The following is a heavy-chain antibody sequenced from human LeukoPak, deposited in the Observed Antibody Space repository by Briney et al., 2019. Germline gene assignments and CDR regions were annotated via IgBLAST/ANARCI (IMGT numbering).Heavy chain of an antibody. J-gene: IGHJ4*02. D-gene: IGHD3-3*01. CDR2: ITTKANRYAT. Sequence: GGSLRLSCAASGFAFSGCDMHWVRQASGKGLEWVGRITTKANRYATAYSASLKGRFTISRDDSKNTAYLQMNSLRTEDTAVYYCTTYKSGHYWGQGTLVTVSS. CDR1: GFAFSGCD. V-gene: IGHV3-73*01. CDR3: TTYKSGHY.